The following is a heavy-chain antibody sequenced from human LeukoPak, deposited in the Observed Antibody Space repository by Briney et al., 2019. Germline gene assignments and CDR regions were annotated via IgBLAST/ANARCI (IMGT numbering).Heavy chain of an antibody. Sequence: SETLSLTCTVSGGSISSYYWSWIRQPPGKGLKWIGYIYYSGSTNYNPSLKSRVTVSVDTSKNQFSLKLSSVTAADTAVYYCAREPVAGHHLDYWGQGTLVTVSS. D-gene: IGHD6-19*01. CDR1: GGSISSYY. CDR3: AREPVAGHHLDY. V-gene: IGHV4-59*01. J-gene: IGHJ4*02. CDR2: IYYSGST.